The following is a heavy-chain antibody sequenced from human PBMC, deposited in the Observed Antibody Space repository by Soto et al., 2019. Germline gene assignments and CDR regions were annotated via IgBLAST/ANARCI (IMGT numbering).Heavy chain of an antibody. Sequence: GGSLRLSCAASGLTFSSYAMHWVRQAPGKGLEWVAVISYDGSNKYYADSVKGRFTISRDNSKNTLYLQMNSLRAEDTAVYYCARGLTRNYDFYYGMDVWGQGTTVTVSS. D-gene: IGHD3-3*01. CDR1: GLTFSSYA. V-gene: IGHV3-30-3*01. J-gene: IGHJ6*02. CDR3: ARGLTRNYDFYYGMDV. CDR2: ISYDGSNK.